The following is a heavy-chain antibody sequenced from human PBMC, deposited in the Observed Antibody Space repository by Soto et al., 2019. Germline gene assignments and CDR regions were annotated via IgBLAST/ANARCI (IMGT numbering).Heavy chain of an antibody. J-gene: IGHJ5*02. V-gene: IGHV3-30-3*01. CDR3: ARGDHGDYEGFDP. CDR1: GFTFSNYA. CDR2: ISYDGNNK. D-gene: IGHD4-17*01. Sequence: QVQLVESGGGVVQPGRSLRLSCSASGFTFSNYAIHWVRQAPGKGLEWVAVISYDGNNKYYADSVKGRFTISRDNSKNTLYLQMNSLRAEDTAVYSCARGDHGDYEGFDPWGQGTLVTVSS.